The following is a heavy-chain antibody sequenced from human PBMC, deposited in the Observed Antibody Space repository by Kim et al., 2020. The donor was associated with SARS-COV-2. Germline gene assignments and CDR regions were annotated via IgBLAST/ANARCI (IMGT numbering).Heavy chain of an antibody. CDR2: ISGSGGST. D-gene: IGHD1-26*01. V-gene: IGHV3-23*01. Sequence: GGSLRLSCAASGFTFSSYAMSWVRQAPGKGLEWVSAISGSGGSTYYADSVKGRFTISRDNSKNTLYLQMNSLRAEDTAVYYCAKGVHGGGPGGYYYYGMDVWGQGTTVTVSS. J-gene: IGHJ6*02. CDR1: GFTFSSYA. CDR3: AKGVHGGGPGGYYYYGMDV.